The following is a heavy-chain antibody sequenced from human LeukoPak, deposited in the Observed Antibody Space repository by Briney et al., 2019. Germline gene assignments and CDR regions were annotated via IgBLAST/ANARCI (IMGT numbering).Heavy chain of an antibody. Sequence: SETLSLTCTVSGGSISSGGYYWSWIRQPPGKGLEWIGEINHSGSTNYNPSLKSRVTISVDTSKNQFSLKLSSVTAADTAVYYCARVYSSSSYFDYWGQGTLVTVSS. D-gene: IGHD6-13*01. CDR3: ARVYSSSSYFDY. CDR2: INHSGST. CDR1: GGSISSGGYY. V-gene: IGHV4-39*07. J-gene: IGHJ4*02.